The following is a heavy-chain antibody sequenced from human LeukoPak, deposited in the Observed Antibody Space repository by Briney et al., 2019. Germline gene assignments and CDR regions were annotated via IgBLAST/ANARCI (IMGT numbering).Heavy chain of an antibody. CDR3: ATGQGEYCTNGVCPRFDY. Sequence: SVKVSCKASGGTFSSYAISWVRQAPGQGLEWMGGIIPIFGTANYAQKFQGRVTITADESTSTAYMELSSLRSEDTAVYYCATGQGEYCTNGVCPRFDYWGQGTLVTVSS. CDR1: GGTFSSYA. CDR2: IIPIFGTA. D-gene: IGHD2-8*01. V-gene: IGHV1-69*01. J-gene: IGHJ4*02.